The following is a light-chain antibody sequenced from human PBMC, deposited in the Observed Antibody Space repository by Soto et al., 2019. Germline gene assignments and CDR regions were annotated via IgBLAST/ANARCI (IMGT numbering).Light chain of an antibody. V-gene: IGLV1-44*01. CDR2: GNS. CDR1: RSNIGSNS. CDR3: QSYDRSLRTYV. J-gene: IGLJ1*01. Sequence: QSVLTQSPSASGTPGQRVTMSCSGSRSNIGSNSVSWYQQLPGTVPKLLIYGNSDRPSGVPDRFSGSKSGTSASLAITGLQAEDEADYFCQSYDRSLRTYVFGTATKLTVL.